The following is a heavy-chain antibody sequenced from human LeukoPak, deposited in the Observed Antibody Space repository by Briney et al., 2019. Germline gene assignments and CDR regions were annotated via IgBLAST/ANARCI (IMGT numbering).Heavy chain of an antibody. CDR1: GGAFSDFA. Sequence: SVKVSCKTSGGAFSDFAIYWMRQAPGHGREWMGRITPGFGTTDYAQKFEDRVTISLDGPTNTAYMEMSSLRSEDTAVYYCARASQTFGTKYNLFDAWGHRKMMIVSS. V-gene: IGHV1-69*13. J-gene: IGHJ3*01. CDR2: ITPGFGTT. CDR3: ARASQTFGTKYNLFDA. D-gene: IGHD3-16*01.